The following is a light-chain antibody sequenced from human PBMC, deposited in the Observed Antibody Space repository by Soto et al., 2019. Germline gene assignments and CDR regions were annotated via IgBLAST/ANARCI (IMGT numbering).Light chain of an antibody. Sequence: DVVLTQSPLSLPVTLGQPASISCRSSQSFVHSDGNTYLHWFQQRPGQSPRRLIYRVSTRDSGVPDRFSGGGSGTDVTLKISRVEAEDVGVYYCMEGTYWPKTFGQWTKLEIK. CDR2: RVS. J-gene: IGKJ2*01. CDR3: MEGTYWPKT. CDR1: QSFVHSDGNTY. V-gene: IGKV2-30*02.